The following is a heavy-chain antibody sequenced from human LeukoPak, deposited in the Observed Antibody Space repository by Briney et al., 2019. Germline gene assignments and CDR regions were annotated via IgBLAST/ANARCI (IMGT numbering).Heavy chain of an antibody. V-gene: IGHV4-34*01. Sequence: PSETLSLTCAVYGESFSGYFWNWIRQPPGKGLEWIGEINHSGSTSNHNPSLKSRVTMSVDTSKNQFSLKLSSVTAADTAVYYCARDRIIPKKSTLSGSYSKFRGTDAFDIWGQGTMVTVSS. CDR1: GESFSGYF. D-gene: IGHD1-26*01. CDR2: INHSGSTS. J-gene: IGHJ3*02. CDR3: ARDRIIPKKSTLSGSYSKFRGTDAFDI.